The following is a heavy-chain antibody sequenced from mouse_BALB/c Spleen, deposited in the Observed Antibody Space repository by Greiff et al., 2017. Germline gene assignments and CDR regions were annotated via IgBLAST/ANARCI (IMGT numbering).Heavy chain of an antibody. CDR3: ARTSDGSSYAGAMDY. V-gene: IGHV5-17*02. CDR1: GFTFSSFG. J-gene: IGHJ4*01. D-gene: IGHD1-1*01. Sequence: EVQLVESGGGLVQPGGSRKLSCAASGFTFSSFGMHWVRQAPEKGLEWVAYISSGSSTIYYADTVKGRFTISRDNPKNTLFLQMPSLRSEDTAMYYCARTSDGSSYAGAMDYWGQGTSVTVAS. CDR2: ISSGSSTI.